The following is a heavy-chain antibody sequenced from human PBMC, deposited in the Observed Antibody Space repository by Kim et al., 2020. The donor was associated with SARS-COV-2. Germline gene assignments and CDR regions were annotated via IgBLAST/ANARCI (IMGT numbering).Heavy chain of an antibody. D-gene: IGHD2-15*01. V-gene: IGHV4-4*02. CDR2: IYHSGST. CDR1: GGSISSSNL. Sequence: SETLSLTCAVSGGSISSSNLWSWVRQPPGKGLEWIGEIYHSGSTNYNPSLKSRVTISVDKSKNQFSLKLSSVTAADTAVYYCASDGLYCSGGSCFDYWGQGTLVTVSS. J-gene: IGHJ4*02. CDR3: ASDGLYCSGGSCFDY.